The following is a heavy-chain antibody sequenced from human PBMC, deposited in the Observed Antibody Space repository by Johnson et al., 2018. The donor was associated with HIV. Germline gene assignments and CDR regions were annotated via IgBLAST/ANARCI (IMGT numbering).Heavy chain of an antibody. J-gene: IGHJ3*02. D-gene: IGHD3-16*02. CDR1: GFTFSNAW. CDR3: TPSYYDYVWGSYRYTEDDAFDI. Sequence: VQLVESGGGFVQPGGSLRLSCAASGFTFSNAWMSWVRQAPGKGLEWVGRIKSKSDGGTAEHAAPVKGRFSISSDDSKNTAYLQMNTLKTEDTAVYYCTPSYYDYVWGSYRYTEDDAFDIWGQGTMVTVSS. V-gene: IGHV3-15*01. CDR2: IKSKSDGGTA.